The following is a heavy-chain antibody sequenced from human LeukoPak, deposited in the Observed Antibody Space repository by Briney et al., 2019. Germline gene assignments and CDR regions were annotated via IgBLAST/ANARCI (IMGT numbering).Heavy chain of an antibody. D-gene: IGHD2-2*01. CDR1: GFAFSSYG. Sequence: GGSLRLSCAASGFAFSSYGLHWVRQAPGKGLEWVAVIWYDGTNKFYVDSVKGRFTISRDNSKNTLNLQMNSPRAEDTAVYYCAREANRVPGTMYFDYWGQGTLVTVSS. CDR3: AREANRVPGTMYFDY. CDR2: IWYDGTNK. V-gene: IGHV3-33*01. J-gene: IGHJ4*02.